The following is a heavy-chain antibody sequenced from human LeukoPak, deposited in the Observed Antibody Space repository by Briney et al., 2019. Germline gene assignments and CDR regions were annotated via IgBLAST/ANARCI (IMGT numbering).Heavy chain of an antibody. D-gene: IGHD3-22*01. V-gene: IGHV3-23*01. CDR3: AKSSMIVVVTYFDY. CDR1: GFTFRNFA. J-gene: IGHJ4*02. Sequence: GGSLRLSCAASGFTFRNFAMSWVRQAPGKGLEWVSAISGSGGSTYYADSVKGRFTISRDNSKNTLYLQMNSLRAEDTAVYYCAKSSMIVVVTYFDYWGQGTLVTVSS. CDR2: ISGSGGST.